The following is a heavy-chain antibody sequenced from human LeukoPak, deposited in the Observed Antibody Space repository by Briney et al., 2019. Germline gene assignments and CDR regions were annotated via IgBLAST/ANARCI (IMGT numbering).Heavy chain of an antibody. J-gene: IGHJ5*02. Sequence: SQTLSLTCTVSGGSFSSGGYYWSWIRQHPGKGLEWIGYIYYSGRTYYNPSLKSRVTISVDTSKNQFSLKLSSVTVADTAVYHCARVRDGDYGYIGFDPWGQGTLVTVSS. CDR2: IYYSGRT. CDR3: ARVRDGDYGYIGFDP. D-gene: IGHD4-17*01. CDR1: GGSFSSGGYY. V-gene: IGHV4-31*03.